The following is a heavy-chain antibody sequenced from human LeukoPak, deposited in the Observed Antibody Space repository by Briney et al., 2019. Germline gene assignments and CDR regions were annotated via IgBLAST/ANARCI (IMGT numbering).Heavy chain of an antibody. D-gene: IGHD3-22*01. CDR2: IIPILGIA. CDR3: ARASSIVVVPPYYFDY. J-gene: IGHJ4*02. Sequence: GASVKVSCKASGGTFSSYAISWVRQAPGQGLECMGRIIPILGIANYAQKFQGRVTITADKSTSTAYMELSSLRSEDTAVYYCARASSIVVVPPYYFDYWGQGTLVTVSS. CDR1: GGTFSSYA. V-gene: IGHV1-69*04.